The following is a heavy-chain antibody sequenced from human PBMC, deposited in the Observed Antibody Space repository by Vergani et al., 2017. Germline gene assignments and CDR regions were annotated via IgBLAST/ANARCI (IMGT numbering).Heavy chain of an antibody. CDR1: GFTFSSYG. Sequence: QVQLVESGGGVVQPGRSLRLPCAASGFTFSSYGMHWVRQAPGKGLEWVAVIWYDGSNKYYADSVKGRFTISRDNSKNTLYLQMNSLRAEDTAVYYCARDPGYSSSWYYFDYWGQGTLVTVSS. J-gene: IGHJ4*02. D-gene: IGHD6-13*01. CDR3: ARDPGYSSSWYYFDY. V-gene: IGHV3-33*01. CDR2: IWYDGSNK.